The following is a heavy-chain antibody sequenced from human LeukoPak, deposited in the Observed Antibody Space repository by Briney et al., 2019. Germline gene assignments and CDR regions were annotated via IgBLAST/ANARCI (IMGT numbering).Heavy chain of an antibody. Sequence: GGSLRLSCAASGFTFSSYGMSWVRQAPGKGLEWVSAISGSGGSTYYADSVKGRFTISRDNSKNTLYLQMDSLRAEDTAVYYCAREVVGALDYWGQGTLVTVSS. CDR2: ISGSGGST. CDR1: GFTFSSYG. V-gene: IGHV3-23*01. CDR3: AREVVGALDY. J-gene: IGHJ4*02. D-gene: IGHD1-26*01.